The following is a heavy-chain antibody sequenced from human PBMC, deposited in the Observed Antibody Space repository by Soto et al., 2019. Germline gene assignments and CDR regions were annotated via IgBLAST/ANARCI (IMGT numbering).Heavy chain of an antibody. V-gene: IGHV3-33*01. CDR3: ARDNEVAPWDY. J-gene: IGHJ4*02. Sequence: GGSLRLSCAASGFTFSSYGMHWVRQAPGKGLEWVAVIWYDGSNKYYADSVKGRFTISRDNSKNTLYLQMNSLRAEDTAVYYCARDNEVAPWDYWGQGPRGTVSS. CDR1: GFTFSSYG. D-gene: IGHD5-12*01. CDR2: IWYDGSNK.